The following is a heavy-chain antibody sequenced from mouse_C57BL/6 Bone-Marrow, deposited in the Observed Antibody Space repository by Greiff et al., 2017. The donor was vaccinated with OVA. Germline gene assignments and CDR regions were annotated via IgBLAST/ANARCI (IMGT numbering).Heavy chain of an antibody. V-gene: IGHV1-82*01. Sequence: VQLQESGPELVKPGASVKISCKASGYAFSSSWMNWVKQRPGQGLEWIGRIYPGDGDTNYNGKFKGKATLTADKSSSTAYMQLSSLTSEDSAVYSGESHEDGYSASYFDYWGQGTTLTVSS. D-gene: IGHD2-3*01. CDR3: ESHEDGYSASYFDY. J-gene: IGHJ2*01. CDR1: GYAFSSSW. CDR2: IYPGDGDT.